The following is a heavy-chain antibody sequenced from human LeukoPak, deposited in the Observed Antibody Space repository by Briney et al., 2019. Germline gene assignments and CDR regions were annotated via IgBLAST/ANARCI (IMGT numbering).Heavy chain of an antibody. J-gene: IGHJ4*02. Sequence: SVKVSCKASGGTFSSYAISWVRQAPGQGLEWMGRIIPILGIANYAQKFQGRVTITADKSTSTAYMELSSLRSEDTAVYYCARDMGLGFDYGDFSGVYWGQGTLVTVSS. CDR2: IIPILGIA. CDR3: ARDMGLGFDYGDFSGVY. CDR1: GGTFSSYA. D-gene: IGHD4-17*01. V-gene: IGHV1-69*04.